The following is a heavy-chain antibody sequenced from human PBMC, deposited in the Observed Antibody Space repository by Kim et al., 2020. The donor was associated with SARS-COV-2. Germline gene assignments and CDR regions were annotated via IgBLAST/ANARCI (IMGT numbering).Heavy chain of an antibody. Sequence: GGSLRLSCAASGFTFSNYAMSWVRQAPGKGLEWVSSISISGATTYCTNSVKGRFTISRDSSKNTLDLQMNSLRAEDTAVYYCAKLLVGWHYFDSWGQGTLVTVSS. J-gene: IGHJ4*02. V-gene: IGHV3-23*01. D-gene: IGHD6-6*01. CDR2: ISISGATT. CDR1: GFTFSNYA. CDR3: AKLLVGWHYFDS.